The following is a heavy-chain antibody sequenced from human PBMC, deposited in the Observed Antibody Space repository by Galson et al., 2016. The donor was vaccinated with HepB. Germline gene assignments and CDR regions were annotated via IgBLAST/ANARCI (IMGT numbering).Heavy chain of an antibody. CDR1: GYSVSSSY. CDR3: AAAGDFGDYGPFDY. V-gene: IGHV3-53*01. J-gene: IGHJ4*02. Sequence: SLRLSCAASGYSVSSSYMSWVRQAPGKGLEWVPVLYTGGTTYYADTVDGRFTISRDNSRNTLYLQMNSLRVEDTAVYFCAAAGDFGDYGPFDYWGQGTLVTVSS. D-gene: IGHD4-17*01. CDR2: LYTGGTT.